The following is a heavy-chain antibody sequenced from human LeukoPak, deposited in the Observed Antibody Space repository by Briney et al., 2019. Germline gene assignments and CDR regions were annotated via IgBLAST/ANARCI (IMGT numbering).Heavy chain of an antibody. CDR1: GFTFSYYG. CDR2: IRYDESKK. D-gene: IGHD1-26*01. V-gene: IGHV3-30*02. Sequence: GGSMRLSCAASGFTFSYYGMHWVRQAPGKGLEWVAFIRYDESKKFYGDSVKGRFTISRDNSKNTLHLQMNSLRTEDTAVYYCAKSHLPNAYSGTYYCDYWGQGTLVTVSS. J-gene: IGHJ4*02. CDR3: AKSHLPNAYSGTYYCDY.